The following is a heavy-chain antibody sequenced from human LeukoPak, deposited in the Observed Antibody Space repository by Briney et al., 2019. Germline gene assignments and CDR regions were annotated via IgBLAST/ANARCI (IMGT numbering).Heavy chain of an antibody. J-gene: IGHJ4*02. CDR2: IYPSDSDT. CDR1: RYSFTNYW. V-gene: IGHV5-51*01. CDR3: VRPSDGDDS. Sequence: GESLKISCAGSRYSFTNYWIGWVRQMPGKGLEWMGNIYPSDSDTRYSPSFQGQVTISVDESISTAYLQWSSLKASDTAMYYCVRPSDGDDSWGQGTLVTVSS. D-gene: IGHD7-27*01.